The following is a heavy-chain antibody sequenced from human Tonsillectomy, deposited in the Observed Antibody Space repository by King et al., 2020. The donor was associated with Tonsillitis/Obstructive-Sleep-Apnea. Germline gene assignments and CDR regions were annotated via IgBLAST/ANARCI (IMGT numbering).Heavy chain of an antibody. J-gene: IGHJ5*02. CDR2: INQSGST. V-gene: IGHV4-34*01. D-gene: IGHD3-3*01. Sequence: VQLQQWGAGLLKPSETLSLTCAVYGGSFSGFYWSWIRQAPGKGLEWIGEINQSGSTNYNPSLKTRVTISVETSKNQLSLKLSTVTAADTAVYYCARDEWPQGFDPWGQGTLVTVSS. CDR1: GGSFSGFY. CDR3: ARDEWPQGFDP.